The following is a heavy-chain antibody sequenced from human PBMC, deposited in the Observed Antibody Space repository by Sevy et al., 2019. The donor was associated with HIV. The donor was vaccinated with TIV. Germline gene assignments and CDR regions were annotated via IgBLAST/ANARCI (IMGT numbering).Heavy chain of an antibody. V-gene: IGHV3-30*18. CDR2: KSFDGSNK. J-gene: IGHJ4*02. D-gene: IGHD3-10*01. Sequence: GGSLRLSCAASGFTFSNYGMHWVRQAPGKGLEWVAVKSFDGSNKYYADSVKGRFTISRDNSKNTLYLQMNSLSAEDTAVYYCAKEAVEYYGSGNLHWGQGTLVTVSS. CDR3: AKEAVEYYGSGNLH. CDR1: GFTFSNYG.